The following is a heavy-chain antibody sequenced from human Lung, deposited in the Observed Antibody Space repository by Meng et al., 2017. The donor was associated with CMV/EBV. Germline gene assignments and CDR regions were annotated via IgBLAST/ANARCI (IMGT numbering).Heavy chain of an antibody. Sequence: GGSLRLXXAASGFTFSSYSMNWVRQAPGKGLEWVSSISSSSSYIYYADSVKGRFTISRDNAKNSLYLQMNSLRAEDTAVYYCARDAVRYCSSTSCYGPPKQQLVEYDYWGQGTXVTVSS. CDR2: ISSSSSYI. V-gene: IGHV3-21*01. CDR1: GFTFSSYS. D-gene: IGHD2-2*01. J-gene: IGHJ4*02. CDR3: ARDAVRYCSSTSCYGPPKQQLVEYDY.